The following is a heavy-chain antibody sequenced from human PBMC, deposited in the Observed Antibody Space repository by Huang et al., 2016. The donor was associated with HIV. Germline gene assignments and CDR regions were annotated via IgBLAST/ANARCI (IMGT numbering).Heavy chain of an antibody. V-gene: IGHV4-61*09. CDR1: GDSISSGAFC. CDR3: ARGRGGTHSYFFYSMDV. Sequence: QVQLQESGPGLVQPSQTLSLICTVSGDSISSGAFCWTWIRKSAGGGLQWIGHVCTNGGVLYKGSRRSRVTIALESSKNQLSLNLGSVTAADTALYFCARGRGGTHSYFFYSMDVWGAGTAVSVSS. D-gene: IGHD1-26*01. J-gene: IGHJ6*03. CDR2: VCTNGGV.